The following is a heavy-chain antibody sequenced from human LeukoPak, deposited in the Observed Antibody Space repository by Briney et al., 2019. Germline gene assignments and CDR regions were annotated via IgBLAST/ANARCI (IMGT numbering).Heavy chain of an antibody. CDR2: ISAFNANT. CDR3: ARDPGKGMAVARTIDY. CDR1: GYTFTSYG. D-gene: IGHD6-19*01. J-gene: IGHJ4*02. Sequence: ASVKVSCKASGYTFTSYGISWVRQAPGQGLEWMGWISAFNANTNYAQKLQGRVTMTTDTSTSTAYMELRSLRSDDTAVHYCARDPGKGMAVARTIDYWGQGTLVTVSS. V-gene: IGHV1-18*01.